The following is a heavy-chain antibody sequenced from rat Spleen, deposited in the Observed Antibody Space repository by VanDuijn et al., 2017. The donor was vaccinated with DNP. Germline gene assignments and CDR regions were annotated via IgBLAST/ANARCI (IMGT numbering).Heavy chain of an antibody. V-gene: IGHV5-31*01. D-gene: IGHD1-1*01. J-gene: IGHJ3*01. CDR2: INSGGGHT. CDR3: AIYYYSGDSWFAY. Sequence: EVQLVESGGDLVQPGRSLKLSCVASGFTVNNYWMIWIRQVPGKGLEWVASINSGGGHTYYPGSVRGRFTLSRDISKNTLYLQMDSLRSEDTATYYCAIYYYSGDSWFAYWGQGTLVTVSS. CDR1: GFTVNNYW.